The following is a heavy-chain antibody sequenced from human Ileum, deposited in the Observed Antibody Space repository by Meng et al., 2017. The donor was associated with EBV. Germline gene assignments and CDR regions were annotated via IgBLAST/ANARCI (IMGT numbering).Heavy chain of an antibody. CDR3: ARDGYSSGSD. J-gene: IGHJ4*02. Sequence: VRPQEAAQGLVKPSAALSLTCSVSGGSVSSGGNYRSWIRQPPGKGLEWIGYIYNSGSTNYNPSLKSRVTISVDTSKNQFSLKLSSVTAADTAVYYCARDGYSSGSDWGQGTLVTVSS. CDR2: IYNSGST. V-gene: IGHV4-61*08. CDR1: GGSVSSGGNY. D-gene: IGHD6-19*01.